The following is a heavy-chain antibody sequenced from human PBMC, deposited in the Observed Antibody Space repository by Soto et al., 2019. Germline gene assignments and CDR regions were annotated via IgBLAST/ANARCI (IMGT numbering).Heavy chain of an antibody. CDR2: VFHTGNT. V-gene: IGHV4-4*02. CDR3: ARKAWVRFDY. D-gene: IGHD7-27*01. J-gene: IGHJ4*02. Sequence: PSETLSLTCAVSGDSMTGSVWWTWVRQPPGKGLEWIGEVFHTGNTNYNPSLKSRVTMSVDKSTNEFSLKVTSVTAADTAIYYCARKAWVRFDYWGQRALVTVSS. CDR1: GDSMTGSVW.